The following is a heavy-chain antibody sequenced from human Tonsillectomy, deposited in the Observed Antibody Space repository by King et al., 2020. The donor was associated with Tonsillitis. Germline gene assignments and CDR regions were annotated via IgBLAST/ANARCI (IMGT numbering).Heavy chain of an antibody. J-gene: IGHJ4*02. CDR3: AKDPLYGGSWFYYFDY. D-gene: IGHD6-13*01. CDR1: GFTFSNYP. Sequence: VQLVESGGGLVQPGGSLRLSCEASGFTFSNYPMTWVRQSPGKGLEWVSTIGYSGFNTNYAVSFKGRVTISMENSKNTLYLQMNSLKAEDTAVYYCAKDPLYGGSWFYYFDYWGQGTLVTVSS. V-gene: IGHV3-23*04. CDR2: IGYSGFNT.